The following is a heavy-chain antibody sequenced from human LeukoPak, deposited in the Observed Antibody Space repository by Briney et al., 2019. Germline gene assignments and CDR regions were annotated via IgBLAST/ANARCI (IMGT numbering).Heavy chain of an antibody. CDR2: IYYSGST. CDR1: GVSISSYY. CDR3: ARVPRDGYNYVDY. V-gene: IGHV4-59*01. J-gene: IGHJ4*02. Sequence: SETLSLTCTVSGVSISSYYWSWIRQPPGKGLGWIGYIYYSGSTNYNPSLKSRVTISVDTSKNQFSLKLSSVTAADTAVYYCARVPRDGYNYVDYWGQGTLVTVSS. D-gene: IGHD5-24*01.